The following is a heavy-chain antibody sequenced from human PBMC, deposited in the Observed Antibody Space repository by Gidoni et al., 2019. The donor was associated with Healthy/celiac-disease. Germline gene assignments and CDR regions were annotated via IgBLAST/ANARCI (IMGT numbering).Heavy chain of an antibody. CDR3: ARDYCSGGSCYGLDAFDI. CDR2: INACNGNT. Sequence: QVQLVQSGAEVKKPGASVKVSCKASGYTFTSYAMHWVRPAPGQRLEWNGWINACNGNTKYFPKFQGRVTISREPSASTAYLGPGSLGSEDTAVYYCARDYCSGGSCYGLDAFDILGQGTMVTVSS. CDR1: GYTFTSYA. D-gene: IGHD2-15*01. J-gene: IGHJ3*02. V-gene: IGHV1-3*01.